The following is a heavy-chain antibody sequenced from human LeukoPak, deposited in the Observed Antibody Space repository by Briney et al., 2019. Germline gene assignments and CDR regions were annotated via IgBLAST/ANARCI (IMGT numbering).Heavy chain of an antibody. D-gene: IGHD3-22*01. CDR3: ARSIGYYYTMDV. J-gene: IGHJ6*02. Sequence: PGGSLRLSCVACGFSFSDYYMSWIRQAPGRGLEWISYISGSGSDLYYADSVKGRFTISRDNANNSLYLQMNSLRAEDTAVYYCARSIGYYYTMDVWGQGTKVTVSS. V-gene: IGHV3-11*01. CDR1: GFSFSDYY. CDR2: ISGSGSDL.